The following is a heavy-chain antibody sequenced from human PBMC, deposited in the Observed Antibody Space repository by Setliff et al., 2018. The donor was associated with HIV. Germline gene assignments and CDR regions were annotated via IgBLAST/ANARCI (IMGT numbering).Heavy chain of an antibody. D-gene: IGHD3-10*01. CDR1: GGTFSRYA. V-gene: IGHV1-69*13. CDR2: ISPISDTA. CDR3: ARGTDGDYYYYMDV. Sequence: GASVKVSCKASGGTFSRYAISWVRQAPGQGLEWMGGISPISDTANYAQKFQGRVTVTADGSTRTVYMVLSSLRSEDTAVYYCARGTDGDYYYYMDVWGKGTTVTVSS. J-gene: IGHJ6*03.